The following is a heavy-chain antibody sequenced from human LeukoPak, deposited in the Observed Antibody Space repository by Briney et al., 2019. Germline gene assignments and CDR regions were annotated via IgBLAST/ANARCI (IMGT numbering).Heavy chain of an antibody. J-gene: IGHJ4*02. CDR3: ARATAYGSGSYNDY. CDR1: GGSISSYY. CDR2: IYYSGST. V-gene: IGHV4-59*01. D-gene: IGHD3-10*01. Sequence: SETLSLTCTVSGGSISSYYWSWIRQPPGKGLEWIGYIYYSGSTNYNPSLKSRATISVDTSKNQFSLKLSSVTAADTAVYYCARATAYGSGSYNDYWGQGTLVTVSS.